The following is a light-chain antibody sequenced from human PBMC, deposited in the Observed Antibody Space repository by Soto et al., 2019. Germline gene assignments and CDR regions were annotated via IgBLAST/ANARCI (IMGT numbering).Light chain of an antibody. CDR1: TSGVGGYNY. CDR3: SSYTSSGTLV. CDR2: EVR. Sequence: QSALTQPASVSGSPGQSITISCTGTTSGVGGYNYVSWHQQHPGKAPKLMIHEVRYRPSGVSNRFSGSKSGNTASLTISGLQAEDEADYYCSSYTSSGTLVFGGGTKVTVL. J-gene: IGLJ3*02. V-gene: IGLV2-14*01.